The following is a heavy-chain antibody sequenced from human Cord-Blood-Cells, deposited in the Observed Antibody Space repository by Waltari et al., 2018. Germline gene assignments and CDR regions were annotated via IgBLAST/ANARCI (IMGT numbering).Heavy chain of an antibody. CDR1: GFTFSSYE. CDR2: ISSSGSTI. V-gene: IGHV3-48*03. D-gene: IGHD3-9*01. Sequence: EVQLVESGGGLVQPGGSLRLSCAASGFTFSSYEMNWVRRAPGKGLEWVSYISSSGSTIYYADSVKGRFTISRDNAKNSLYLQMNSLRAEDTAVYYCARGTGPTYDAFDIWGQGTMVTVSS. CDR3: ARGTGPTYDAFDI. J-gene: IGHJ3*02.